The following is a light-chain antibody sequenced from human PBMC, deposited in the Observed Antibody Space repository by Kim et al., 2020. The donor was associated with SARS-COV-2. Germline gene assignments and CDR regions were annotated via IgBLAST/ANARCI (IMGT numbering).Light chain of an antibody. CDR2: DAS. CDR1: QDISNY. CDR3: QQYDNLPPCT. Sequence: ASVGDRGTITCQASQDISNYLNWYQQKPGKAPKLLIYDASNLETGVPSRFSGSGSGTDFTFTISSLQPEDIATYYCQQYDNLPPCTFGQGTKLEI. V-gene: IGKV1-33*01. J-gene: IGKJ2*02.